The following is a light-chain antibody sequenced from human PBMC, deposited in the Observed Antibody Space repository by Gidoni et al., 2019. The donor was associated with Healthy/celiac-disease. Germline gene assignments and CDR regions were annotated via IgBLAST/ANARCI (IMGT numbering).Light chain of an antibody. CDR3: QQYGSSPYT. J-gene: IGKJ2*01. V-gene: IGKV3-20*01. CDR1: QSVSSSY. Sequence: EIVFTQSPGTLSLSPGERATLSCRASQSVSSSYLAWYQQKPGQAPRLLIYGASSRATGIPDRCSGSGSGTDFTLTISRLEPEDFAVYYCQQYGSSPYTFGQGTKLEIK. CDR2: GAS.